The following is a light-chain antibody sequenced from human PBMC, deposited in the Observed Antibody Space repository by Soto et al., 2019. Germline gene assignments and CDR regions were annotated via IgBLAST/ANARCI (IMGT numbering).Light chain of an antibody. V-gene: IGLV2-14*03. CDR2: DVA. CDR3: VSYTTIATYV. Sequence: QSVLTQPASVSDSPGQSITISCPGTTSDVGGSNFVSWYQQHPGKPPKLIIYDVANRPSAVSNLFSGSNSGSTASLIISRLQTEDEADYYCVSYTTIATYVFGTGTKVTVL. J-gene: IGLJ1*01. CDR1: TSDVGGSNF.